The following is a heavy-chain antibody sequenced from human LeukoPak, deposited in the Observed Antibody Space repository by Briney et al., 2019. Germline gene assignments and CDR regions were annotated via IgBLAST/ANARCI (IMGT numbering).Heavy chain of an antibody. D-gene: IGHD6-13*01. CDR1: GGSISSSSYY. V-gene: IGHV4-39*01. CDR2: IYYSGST. J-gene: IGHJ5*02. CDR3: ARQGSSWNNWFDP. Sequence: SETLSLTCTVSGGSISSSSYYWGWIRQPPGKGLEWIGSIYYSGSTYYNPSLKSRVTISVDTSKNQFSLKLSSVTAADTAAYYCARQGSSWNNWFDPWGQGTLVTVSS.